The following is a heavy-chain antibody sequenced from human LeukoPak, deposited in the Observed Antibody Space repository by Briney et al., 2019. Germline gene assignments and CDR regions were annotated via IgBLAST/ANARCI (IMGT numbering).Heavy chain of an antibody. Sequence: SETLSLTCAVYGGSFSGYYWSWIRQPPGKGLEWIGEINHSGSTNYNPSPKSGVTISVDTSKNQFSLKLSSVTAADTAVYYCARGSPYFLWFGESTGGFDYWGQGTLVTVSS. J-gene: IGHJ4*02. V-gene: IGHV4-34*01. CDR3: ARGSPYFLWFGESTGGFDY. CDR1: GGSFSGYY. D-gene: IGHD3-10*01. CDR2: INHSGST.